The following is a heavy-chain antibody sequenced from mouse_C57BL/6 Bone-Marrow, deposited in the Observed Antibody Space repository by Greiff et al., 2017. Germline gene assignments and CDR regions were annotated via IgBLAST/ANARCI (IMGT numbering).Heavy chain of an antibody. J-gene: IGHJ3*01. V-gene: IGHV1-54*01. D-gene: IGHD2-2*01. CDR3: ARCDIGYGCSAY. CDR1: GYAFTNYL. Sequence: VQLQQSGAELVRPGTSVKVSCKASGYAFTNYLIEWVKQRPGQGLEWIGVINPGSGGTNYNEKFKGKATLTADKSSSTAYMQLSSLTSEDSAVYFCARCDIGYGCSAYWGQGTLVTVSA. CDR2: INPGSGGT.